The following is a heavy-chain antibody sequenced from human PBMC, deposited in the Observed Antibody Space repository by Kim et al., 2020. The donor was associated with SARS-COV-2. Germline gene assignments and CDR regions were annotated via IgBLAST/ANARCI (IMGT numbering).Heavy chain of an antibody. CDR2: ISSSCSTI. CDR3: ARDPVWHWNDEPDAFAI. CDR1: GFTFSSYE. V-gene: IGHV3-48*03. J-gene: IGHJ3*02. Sequence: GGSLRLSCVASGFTFSSYEMNWVRQAPGKGLEWVSYISSSCSTIYYADSVKGRFTISRDNAKNSLYLQMNSLRAEDTAVYYCARDPVWHWNDEPDAFAIWGQGTMVTVSS. D-gene: IGHD1-1*01.